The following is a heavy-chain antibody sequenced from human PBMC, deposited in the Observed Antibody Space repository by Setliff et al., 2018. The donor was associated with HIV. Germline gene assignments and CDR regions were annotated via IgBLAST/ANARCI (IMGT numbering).Heavy chain of an antibody. CDR2: IDQSGDT. CDR1: GDSINSGGYS. V-gene: IGHV4-30-2*01. CDR3: ARPAPRGYSYGHYYFDY. Sequence: SETLSLTCAVSGDSINSGGYSWSWIRQPPGKGLEWIGYIDQSGDTYYTPSLKSRVTISVDRSNSHYSLNLSSVTAADTAVYYCARPAPRGYSYGHYYFDYWGQGTLVTV. D-gene: IGHD5-18*01. J-gene: IGHJ4*02.